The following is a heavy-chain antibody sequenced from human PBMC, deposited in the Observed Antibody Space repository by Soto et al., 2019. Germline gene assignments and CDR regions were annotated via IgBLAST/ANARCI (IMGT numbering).Heavy chain of an antibody. V-gene: IGHV2-5*02. Sequence: QITLRESGPSLVRPTQTLTLTCSCSGFSVSADAVGVGWFRQPPGKAPEWLAIVYWDDDKRYSPSLKSRLTITKDTSRNHVFLTMTDVAPEDTATYFCAHSRRRASCRGGTCYHFDSWGQGTLVTVSS. CDR3: AHSRRRASCRGGTCYHFDS. CDR1: GFSVSADAVG. CDR2: VYWDDDK. D-gene: IGHD2-15*01. J-gene: IGHJ4*02.